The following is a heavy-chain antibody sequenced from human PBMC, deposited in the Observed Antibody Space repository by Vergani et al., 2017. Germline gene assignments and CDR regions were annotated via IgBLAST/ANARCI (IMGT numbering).Heavy chain of an antibody. D-gene: IGHD1-14*01. Sequence: QVQLVQSGAEVKKPGASVKVSCKASGYTFTSYGISWVRQAPGQGLEWMGGIIPIFGTANYAQKFQGRVTITADESTSTAYMELSSLRSEDTAVYYCARESQTTSDPNYYYYYGMDVWGQGTTVTVSS. CDR3: ARESQTTSDPNYYYYYGMDV. V-gene: IGHV1-69*13. J-gene: IGHJ6*02. CDR2: IIPIFGTA. CDR1: GYTFTSYG.